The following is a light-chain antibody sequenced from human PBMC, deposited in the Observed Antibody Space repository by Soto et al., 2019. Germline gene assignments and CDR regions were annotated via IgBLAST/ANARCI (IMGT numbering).Light chain of an antibody. Sequence: QSSLTQPASFSGSPGQSVTISCTGTSGDIGSYNRVSWYQQHPGKAPKLIIYEVTDRPSGVSNRFSGSKSGNTASLTISGLQAEDEAEYYCSSYTNINTRACVFGTGPKVTVL. J-gene: IGLJ1*01. V-gene: IGLV2-14*01. CDR1: SGDIGSYNR. CDR3: SSYTNINTRACV. CDR2: EVT.